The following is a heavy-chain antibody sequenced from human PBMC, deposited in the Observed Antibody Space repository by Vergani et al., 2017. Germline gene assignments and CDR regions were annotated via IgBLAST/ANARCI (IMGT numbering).Heavy chain of an antibody. Sequence: QVQLVQSGAEVKKPGSSVKVSCKASGGTFSSYAISWVRQAPGQGLEWMGRIIPIFGTANYAQKFPGRVTITADESTSTAYMELSSLRSEDTAVYYCARERSKNGAWLVDLPHGPHYFDYWGQGTLVTVSS. V-gene: IGHV1-69*18. CDR3: ARERSKNGAWLVDLPHGPHYFDY. CDR2: IIPIFGTA. CDR1: GGTFSSYA. D-gene: IGHD6-19*01. J-gene: IGHJ4*02.